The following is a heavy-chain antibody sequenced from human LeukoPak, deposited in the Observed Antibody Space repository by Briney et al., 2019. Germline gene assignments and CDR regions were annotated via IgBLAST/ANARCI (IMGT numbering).Heavy chain of an antibody. Sequence: SSETLSLTCAVSGGSISSGGYSWSWIRQPPGKGLEWIGYIYYSGSTYYNPSLKSRVTISVDTSKNQFSLKLSSVTAADTAVYYCARVRGSGSSSWIYWYFDLWGRGTLVTVSS. D-gene: IGHD3-10*01. CDR2: IYYSGST. V-gene: IGHV4-30-4*07. CDR3: ARVRGSGSSSWIYWYFDL. J-gene: IGHJ2*01. CDR1: GGSISSGGYS.